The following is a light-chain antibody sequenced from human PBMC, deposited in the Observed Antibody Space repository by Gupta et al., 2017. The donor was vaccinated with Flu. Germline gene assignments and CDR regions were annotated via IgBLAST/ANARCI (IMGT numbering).Light chain of an antibody. CDR3: QQYFSYRT. CDR2: KAS. Sequence: DIRMTQSPSTLSASLGDTVTISCRASKNIDGWLDWYQLKPGKGPKLLIYKASGLENGVPSRFSGSGSGTIFTLTITGLQRDDSATYFCQQYFSYRTFGQGTKVEIK. CDR1: KNIDGW. J-gene: IGKJ1*01. V-gene: IGKV1-5*03.